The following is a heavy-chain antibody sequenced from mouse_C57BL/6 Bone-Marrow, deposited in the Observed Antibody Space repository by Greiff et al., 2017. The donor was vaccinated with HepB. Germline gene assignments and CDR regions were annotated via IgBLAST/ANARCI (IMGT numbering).Heavy chain of an antibody. Sequence: QVQLQQPGAELVKPGASVKLSCKASGYTFTSYWMHWVKQRPGQGLEWIGMIHPNSGSTNYTEKFKSKATLTVDKSSSTAYMQLSSLTSEDSAVYYCARERLGCAYWGQGTLVTVSA. D-gene: IGHD3-2*02. J-gene: IGHJ3*01. CDR1: GYTFTSYW. CDR2: IHPNSGST. CDR3: ARERLGCAY. V-gene: IGHV1-64*01.